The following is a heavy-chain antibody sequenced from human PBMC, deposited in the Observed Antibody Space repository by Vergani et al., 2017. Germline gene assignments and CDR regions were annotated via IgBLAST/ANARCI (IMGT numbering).Heavy chain of an antibody. V-gene: IGHV4-61*10. CDR1: GGSVSSGSYY. Sequence: QVQLQESGPGLVKPSETLSLTCTVSGGSVSSGSYYWSWIRQPAGKGLEWIGYIYYSGSTNYNPSLKSRVTISVDTSKNQFSLKLSSVTAADTALYYCARVGLGGTYYYYYMDVWGKGPTVTVSS. J-gene: IGHJ6*03. CDR2: IYYSGST. CDR3: ARVGLGGTYYYYYMDV. D-gene: IGHD1-26*01.